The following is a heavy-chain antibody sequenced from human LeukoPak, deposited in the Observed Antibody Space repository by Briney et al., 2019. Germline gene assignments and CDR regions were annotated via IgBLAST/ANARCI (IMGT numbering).Heavy chain of an antibody. J-gene: IGHJ4*02. Sequence: SETLSLTCTVSGGSITSYYWSWIRQPPGKGLEWIGYIYYSGSTNYNPSLKSRVTILVDTSNNQFSLRLTSVTAADTAVYYCARGSQVGRAAAAFDYWGQGALVTVSS. V-gene: IGHV4-59*08. CDR1: GGSITSYY. D-gene: IGHD6-13*01. CDR2: IYYSGST. CDR3: ARGSQVGRAAAAFDY.